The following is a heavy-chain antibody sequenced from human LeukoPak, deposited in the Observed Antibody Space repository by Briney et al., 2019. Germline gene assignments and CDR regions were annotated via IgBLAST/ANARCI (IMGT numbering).Heavy chain of an antibody. Sequence: GGSLRLSCAASGFTFSNYGMHWVRQAPGKGLEWVAVIWYDGSNKYYADSVKGRFTISRDNAKNTLYLQMNSLRAEDTAVYYCARLVITGRLDPWGQGTLVTVSS. J-gene: IGHJ5*02. D-gene: IGHD1-26*01. CDR3: ARLVITGRLDP. CDR2: IWYDGSNK. V-gene: IGHV3-33*01. CDR1: GFTFSNYG.